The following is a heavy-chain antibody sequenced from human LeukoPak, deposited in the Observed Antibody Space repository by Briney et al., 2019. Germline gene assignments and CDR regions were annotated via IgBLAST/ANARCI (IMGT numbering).Heavy chain of an antibody. CDR1: GGSISSSSYY. CDR2: IYYSGST. D-gene: IGHD2-2*01. CDR3: ARSLHIVVVPAAIDDYFDY. Sequence: SSETLSLTCTVSGGSISSSSYYWGWIRQPPGKGLEWIGSIYYSGSTYYNPSLKSRVTISVDTSKNQFSLKLSSVTAADTAVYYCARSLHIVVVPAAIDDYFDYWGQGTLVTVSS. V-gene: IGHV4-39*01. J-gene: IGHJ4*02.